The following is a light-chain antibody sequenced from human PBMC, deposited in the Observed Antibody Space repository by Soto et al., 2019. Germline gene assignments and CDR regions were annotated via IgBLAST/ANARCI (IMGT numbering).Light chain of an antibody. CDR1: SSDIGGYNY. V-gene: IGLV2-8*01. J-gene: IGLJ1*01. CDR2: RNS. CDR3: AAWDDSLNGLYV. Sequence: QSALTQPPSASGSPGQSVTISCTGTSSDIGGYNYVSWYQQHPGTAPKLIIYRNSQRPSGVPDRFSGSKSGTSASLAISGLQSEDEADYYCAAWDDSLNGLYVFGTGTKVTVL.